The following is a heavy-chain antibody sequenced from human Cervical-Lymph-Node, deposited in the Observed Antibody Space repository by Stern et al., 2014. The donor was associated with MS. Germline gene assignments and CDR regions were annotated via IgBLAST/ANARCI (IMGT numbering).Heavy chain of an antibody. CDR1: GFTFSNYW. Sequence: EVQLVESGGGLVQPGGSLRLSCAASGFTFSNYWVHWVRQAPGKGLVWVSRIKSDGSSTTYADSVKGRFTISRDNAKNTLYLQMNSLRAEDTAVYYCARGSTKSLDYWGQGTLVTVSS. CDR3: ARGSTKSLDY. J-gene: IGHJ4*02. V-gene: IGHV3-74*02. D-gene: IGHD2-8*01. CDR2: IKSDGSST.